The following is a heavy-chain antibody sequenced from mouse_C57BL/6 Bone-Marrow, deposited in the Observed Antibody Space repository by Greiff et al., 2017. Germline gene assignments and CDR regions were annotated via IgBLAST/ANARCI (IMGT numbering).Heavy chain of an antibody. CDR3: AGGYYGNAMDY. Sequence: QVQLQQSGAELVKPGASVKMSCKASGYTFTSYWITWVKQRPGQGLEWIGDIYPGSGSTNYNEKFKSKATLTVDTSSSTAYMQLSSLTSEYSAVYYCAGGYYGNAMDYWGQGTSVTVSS. J-gene: IGHJ4*01. CDR2: IYPGSGST. CDR1: GYTFTSYW. D-gene: IGHD2-3*01. V-gene: IGHV1-55*01.